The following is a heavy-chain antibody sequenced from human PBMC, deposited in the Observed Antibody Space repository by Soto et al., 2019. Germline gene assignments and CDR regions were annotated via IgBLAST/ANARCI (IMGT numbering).Heavy chain of an antibody. CDR1: GGTFSSYT. D-gene: IGHD2-2*03. CDR3: ASGGYCSSTSCYAVHNYYYMDV. J-gene: IGHJ6*03. CDR2: IIPILGIA. V-gene: IGHV1-69*02. Sequence: ASVKVSCKASGGTFSSYTISWVRQAPGQGLEWMGRIIPILGIANYAQKFQGRVTITADKSTSTAYMELSSLRSEDTAVYYCASGGYCSSTSCYAVHNYYYMDVWGKGTTVTVSS.